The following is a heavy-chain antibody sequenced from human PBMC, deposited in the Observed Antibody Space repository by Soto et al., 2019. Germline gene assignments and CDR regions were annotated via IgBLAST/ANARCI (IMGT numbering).Heavy chain of an antibody. J-gene: IGHJ4*02. CDR2: ISGSGGST. V-gene: IGHV3-23*01. Sequence: EVQLLESGGGLVQPGGSLRLSCAASGFTFSSYAMGWVRQAPGKGLEWVSAISGSGGSTYYADSVKGRFTISRDNSKNTLYLQMNSLRAEDTAVYYCAKDWMGYCSSTSCYAEEFDYWGQGTLVTVSS. CDR3: AKDWMGYCSSTSCYAEEFDY. D-gene: IGHD2-2*01. CDR1: GFTFSSYA.